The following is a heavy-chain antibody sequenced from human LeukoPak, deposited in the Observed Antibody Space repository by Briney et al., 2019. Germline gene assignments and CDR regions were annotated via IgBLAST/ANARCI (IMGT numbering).Heavy chain of an antibody. CDR3: VRDYVYAFDI. V-gene: IGHV3-48*01. CDR2: IRSRDGIV. Sequence: GGSLRLSCVASGFTFNAYSMNWARQAPGKGLEWISYIRSRDGIVSYADSVKGRFTISTDTAKSSLFLQMNGLSADDTAVCYCVRDYVYAFDIWGQGTMVTVS. CDR1: GFTFNAYS. J-gene: IGHJ3*02. D-gene: IGHD3-16*01.